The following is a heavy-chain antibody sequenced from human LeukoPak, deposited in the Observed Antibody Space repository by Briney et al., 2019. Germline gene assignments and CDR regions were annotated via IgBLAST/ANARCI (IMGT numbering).Heavy chain of an antibody. D-gene: IGHD3-16*01. J-gene: IGHJ6*03. CDR2: IYTSGST. CDR3: ARDWGQIHMDV. Sequence: SETLSLTCTVSGGSISSGSYYWSWIRQPAWKGLEWIGRIYTSGSTNYNPSLKSRVTISVDTSKNQFSLKLSSVTAADTAVYYCARDWGQIHMDVWGKGTTVTVSS. CDR1: GGSISSGSYY. V-gene: IGHV4-61*02.